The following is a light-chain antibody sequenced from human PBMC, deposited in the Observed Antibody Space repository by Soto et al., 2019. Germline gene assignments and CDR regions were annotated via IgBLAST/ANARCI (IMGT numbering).Light chain of an antibody. CDR1: QSVSSW. Sequence: DIQITQSPSTLSASVGYRVTITCRASQSVSSWLAWYQQKPGKAPNLLIYDAFNLERGVPSRFSGSGSGTESTLTISRLQFDDSAVYYCQQYNNSWTFGQGTMVDNK. CDR3: QQYNNSWT. J-gene: IGKJ1*01. CDR2: DAF. V-gene: IGKV1-5*01.